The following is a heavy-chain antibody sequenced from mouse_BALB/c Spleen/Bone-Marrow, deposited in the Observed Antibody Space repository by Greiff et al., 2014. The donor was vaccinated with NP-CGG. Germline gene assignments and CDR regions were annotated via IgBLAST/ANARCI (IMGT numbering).Heavy chain of an antibody. CDR3: AREGLRDAMDY. V-gene: IGHV1-7*01. CDR1: GYTFTSYW. Sequence: QVQLQQSGAELAKPGASVKMSCKASGYTFTSYWMHWVKQRPGQGLEWIGYINPSTGYTEYNQKFKDKATLTADKSSSTAYMQLSSLTSEDSAVYYCAREGLRDAMDYWGQGTSVTVSS. J-gene: IGHJ4*01. CDR2: INPSTGYT.